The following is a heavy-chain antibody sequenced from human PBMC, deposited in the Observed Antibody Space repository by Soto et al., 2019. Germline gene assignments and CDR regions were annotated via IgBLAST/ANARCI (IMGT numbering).Heavy chain of an antibody. J-gene: IGHJ1*01. Sequence: SETLSLTCTVTGDSISSRSYYWGWIRQPPGKGLEWIGSIYYSGSTYNNPSLRSRVSMSIDTSKDQFSLKLKSVTAADTALYFGSPRRSRVVTQAEFEVWGPGSLVKVSS. D-gene: IGHD2-21*02. CDR3: SPRRSRVVTQAEFEV. CDR1: GDSISSRSYY. V-gene: IGHV4-39*01. CDR2: IYYSGST.